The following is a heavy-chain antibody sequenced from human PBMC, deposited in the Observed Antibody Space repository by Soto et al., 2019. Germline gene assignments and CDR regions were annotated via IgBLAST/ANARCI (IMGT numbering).Heavy chain of an antibody. CDR2: INPSGGST. J-gene: IGHJ4*02. V-gene: IGHV1-46*03. D-gene: IGHD6-13*01. Sequence: ASVKVSCKASGYTFTSYYMHWVRQAPGQGLEWMGIINPSGGSTSYAQKFRGRVTMTRDTSTSTVYTELSSLRSEDTAVYYCARAIAAGNFDYWGQGTLVTVSS. CDR1: GYTFTSYY. CDR3: ARAIAAGNFDY.